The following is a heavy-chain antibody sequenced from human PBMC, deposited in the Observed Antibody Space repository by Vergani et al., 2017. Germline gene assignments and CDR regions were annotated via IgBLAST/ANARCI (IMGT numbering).Heavy chain of an antibody. D-gene: IGHD3-10*01. CDR1: GFTFSNAW. V-gene: IGHV3-15*01. CDR3: TTDDLVTMVRGVIITPSD. J-gene: IGHJ4*02. CDR2: IKSKTDGGTT. Sequence: VQLVESGGGVVQPGRSLRLSCAASGFTFSNAWMSWVRQAPGKGLEWVGRIKSKTDGGTTDYAAPVKGRFTISRDDSKNTLYLQMNSLKTEDTAVYYCTTDDLVTMVRGVIITPSDWGQGTLVTVSS.